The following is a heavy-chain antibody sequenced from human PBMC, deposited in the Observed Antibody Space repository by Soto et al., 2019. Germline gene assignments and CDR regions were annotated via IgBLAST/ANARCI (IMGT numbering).Heavy chain of an antibody. J-gene: IGHJ4*02. CDR1: GFTFSDHY. V-gene: IGHV3-11*01. D-gene: IGHD2-21*01. CDR3: AKHSRESASCCGED. Sequence: QVQLVESGGGLVKPGGSLRLSCAASGFTFSDHYMSWIRQAPGKGLEWVSYISSSGNSKYYADSVKGRFTISRDNAKNSLYLQMNSLRVEDTAAYYCAKHSRESASCCGEDWGQGTLDTVSS. CDR2: ISSSGNSK.